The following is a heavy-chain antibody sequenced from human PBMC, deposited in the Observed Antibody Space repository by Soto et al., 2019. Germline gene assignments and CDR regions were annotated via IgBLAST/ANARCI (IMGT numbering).Heavy chain of an antibody. V-gene: IGHV3-33*01. D-gene: IGHD4-17*01. Sequence: GESLKISCAASGFTFSSYSMHWVRQAPGKGLEWVAVIWYDGSNKYYADSVKGRFTISRDNSKNTLYLQMNSLRAEDTAVYYCARDLGTTTVVIPGFWGQGTLVTVSS. CDR2: IWYDGSNK. J-gene: IGHJ4*02. CDR3: ARDLGTTTVVIPGF. CDR1: GFTFSSYS.